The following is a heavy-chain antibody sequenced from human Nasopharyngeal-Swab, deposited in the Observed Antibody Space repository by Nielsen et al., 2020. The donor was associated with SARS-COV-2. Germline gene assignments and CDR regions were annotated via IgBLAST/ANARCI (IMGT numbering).Heavy chain of an antibody. J-gene: IGHJ4*02. V-gene: IGHV1-8*01. CDR3: ARVLGSGSYYVDY. CDR1: GYTFTSYD. CDR2: MNPNSGNT. Sequence: ASVKVSCKASGYTFTSYDINWARQATGQGLEWMGWMNPNSGNTGYAQKFQGRVTLTRNTSISTAYMELRSLRSEDTAVYYCARVLGSGSYYVDYWGQGTLVTVSS. D-gene: IGHD3-10*01.